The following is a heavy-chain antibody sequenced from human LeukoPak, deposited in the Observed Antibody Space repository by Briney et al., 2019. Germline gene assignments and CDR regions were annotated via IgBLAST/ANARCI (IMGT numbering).Heavy chain of an antibody. Sequence: SETLSLTCTVSGGSISSHDWTWIRQPAGKGLEWIGRIYISGSPNYNPSLKSRVTMSVDASKNQFSLKLTSVTAADTAVYYCARVSSSWYQDWYFDRWGRGTLVTVSS. D-gene: IGHD6-13*01. V-gene: IGHV4-4*07. J-gene: IGHJ2*01. CDR2: IYISGSP. CDR3: ARVSSSWYQDWYFDR. CDR1: GGSISSHD.